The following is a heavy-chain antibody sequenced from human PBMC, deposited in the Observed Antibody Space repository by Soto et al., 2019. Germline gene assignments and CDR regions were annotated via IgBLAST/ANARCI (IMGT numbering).Heavy chain of an antibody. CDR1: GGSVSSGSYY. D-gene: IGHD6-13*01. CDR3: ARDRIAAVGKGTGTFDY. CDR2: IYYSGST. V-gene: IGHV4-61*01. J-gene: IGHJ4*02. Sequence: SETLSLTCTVSGGSVSSGSYYWSWIRQPPGKGLEWIGYIYYSGSTNYNPSLKSRVTISVDTSKNQFSLKLSSVTAADTSVYYCARDRIAAVGKGTGTFDYWGQGTLVTVS.